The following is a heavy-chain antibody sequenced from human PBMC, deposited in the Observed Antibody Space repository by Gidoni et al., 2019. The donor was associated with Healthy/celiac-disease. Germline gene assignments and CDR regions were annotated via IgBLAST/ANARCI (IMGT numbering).Heavy chain of an antibody. Sequence: EVQLVESGGGLVKPGGSLRLSCAASGFTFSSYSMNWVRQAPAKGLEWVSSISSSSSYIYYADSVKGRFTISRDNAKNSLYLQMNSLRAEDTAVYYCARTIPSLVVGSQGLDYWGQGTLVTVSS. CDR3: ARTIPSLVVGSQGLDY. CDR2: ISSSSSYI. D-gene: IGHD2-2*01. V-gene: IGHV3-21*01. CDR1: GFTFSSYS. J-gene: IGHJ4*02.